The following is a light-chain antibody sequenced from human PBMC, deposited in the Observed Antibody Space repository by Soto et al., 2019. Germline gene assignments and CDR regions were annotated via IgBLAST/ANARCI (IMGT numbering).Light chain of an antibody. CDR1: TGPVTSRHY. Sequence: QAVVTQEPSLTVSPGGTVTLTCASSTGPVTSRHYPSWFQQKPGQAPRALIYSASKKHSWTPARFSGSLLGGKAALTLSGVQPDDEAEYYCLLNYGGTQLVFGGGTKFTVL. J-gene: IGLJ3*02. CDR2: SAS. CDR3: LLNYGGTQLV. V-gene: IGLV7-43*01.